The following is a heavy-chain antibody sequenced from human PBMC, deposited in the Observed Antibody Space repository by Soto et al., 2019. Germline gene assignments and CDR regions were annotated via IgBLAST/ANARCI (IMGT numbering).Heavy chain of an antibody. CDR2: ISYDGSNK. CDR1: GFTFSSYA. CDR3: ARDTNIVATITVLDC. V-gene: IGHV3-30-3*01. J-gene: IGHJ4*02. D-gene: IGHD5-12*01. Sequence: QVQLVESGGGVVQPGRSLRLSCAASGFTFSSYAMHWVRQAPGKGLEWVAVISYDGSNKYYADSVKGRFTISRDKSKNPHDLQRNSLGAEDTAVYYCARDTNIVATITVLDCWGQGTLVTVSS.